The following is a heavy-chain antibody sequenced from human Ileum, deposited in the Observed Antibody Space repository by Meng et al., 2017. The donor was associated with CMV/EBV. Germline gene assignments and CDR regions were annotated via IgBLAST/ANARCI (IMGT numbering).Heavy chain of an antibody. CDR1: GFPLNSYG. Sequence: GFPLNSYGIHWVRQFPGKGLEWVAVLWYDGSRKYFADSVQGRFSISRDDSKNTVYLQMNSLRAEDTAVYYCARDNDGSSHYSQFDYWGQGTLVTVSS. CDR3: ARDNDGSSHYSQFDY. V-gene: IGHV3-33*01. J-gene: IGHJ4*02. CDR2: LWYDGSRK. D-gene: IGHD3-22*01.